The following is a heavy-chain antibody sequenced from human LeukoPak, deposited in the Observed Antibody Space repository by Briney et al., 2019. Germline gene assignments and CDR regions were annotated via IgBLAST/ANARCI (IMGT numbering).Heavy chain of an antibody. D-gene: IGHD3-16*01. CDR2: IYYTGRT. J-gene: IGHJ4*02. CDR3: ARSLGGSAPDYFDY. Sequence: SETLSLTCTVSGGSISNYYWRWIRQSPGKGLEWIGYIYYTGRTNYNPSLESRATISLDTSKNEFSLKLNSVTAADTAVYYCARSLGGSAPDYFDYWGQGTLVTVSS. CDR1: GGSISNYY. V-gene: IGHV4-59*08.